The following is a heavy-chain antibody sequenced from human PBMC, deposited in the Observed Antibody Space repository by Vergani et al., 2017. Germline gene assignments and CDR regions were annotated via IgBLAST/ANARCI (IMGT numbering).Heavy chain of an antibody. CDR2: IDWDDDK. V-gene: IGHV2-70*04. J-gene: IGHJ4*02. D-gene: IGHD3-22*01. CDR1: GFSLSTSGMR. Sequence: QVTLKESGPALVKPTQTLTLTCTFSGFSLSTSGMRVSWIRQPPGKALEWLARIDWDDDKFYSTSLKTRLTISKDTSKNQVVLTMTNMDPVDTATYYCARIFYDSSGYYYDYWGQGTLVTVSS. CDR3: ARIFYDSSGYYYDY.